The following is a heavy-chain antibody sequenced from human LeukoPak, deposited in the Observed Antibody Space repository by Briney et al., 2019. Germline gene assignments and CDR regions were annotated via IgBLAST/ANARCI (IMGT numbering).Heavy chain of an antibody. Sequence: PGGSLRLSCAASGFTVSSNYMSWVRQPPGKGMEWIGSIYYSGSTYYNPSLKSRVTMSVDTSKNQFSLKLSSVTAADTALYYCARHTQYNTGWYGYYFDYWGQGTLVTVSS. D-gene: IGHD6-19*01. CDR2: IYYSGST. CDR3: ARHTQYNTGWYGYYFDY. V-gene: IGHV4-39*01. J-gene: IGHJ4*02. CDR1: GFTVSSNY.